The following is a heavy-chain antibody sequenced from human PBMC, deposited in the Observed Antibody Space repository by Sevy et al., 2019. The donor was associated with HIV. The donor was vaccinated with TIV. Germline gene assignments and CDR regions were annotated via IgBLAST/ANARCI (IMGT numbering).Heavy chain of an antibody. V-gene: IGHV3-23*01. CDR2: ISRSGGST. Sequence: GGSLRLSCAASGFTFSIYAMSWVRQAPGKGLEWVSSISRSGGSTHYADSLKGRLIISRDNSKSTLFLQMNSLRAEDTAVYYCAKVDVVVPVADYGLDVWGQGTTVTVSS. J-gene: IGHJ6*02. CDR1: GFTFSIYA. CDR3: AKVDVVVPVADYGLDV. D-gene: IGHD2-2*01.